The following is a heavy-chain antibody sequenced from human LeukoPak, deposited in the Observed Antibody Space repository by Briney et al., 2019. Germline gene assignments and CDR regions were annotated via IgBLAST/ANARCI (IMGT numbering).Heavy chain of an antibody. D-gene: IGHD6-19*01. CDR2: INPNSGGT. J-gene: IGHJ5*02. V-gene: IGHV1-2*02. CDR1: GYTFTGYC. Sequence: ASVKVSCKASGYTFTGYCMHWVRQAPGQGLEWMGWINPNSGGTNYAQKFQGRVTMTRDTSISTAYMELSRLRSDDTAVYYCARDPGYSSGWYPNWFDPWGQGTLVTVSS. CDR3: ARDPGYSSGWYPNWFDP.